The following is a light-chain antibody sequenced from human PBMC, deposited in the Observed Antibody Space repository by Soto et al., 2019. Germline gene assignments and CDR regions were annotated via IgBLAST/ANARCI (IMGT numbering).Light chain of an antibody. CDR3: QKYDDSPRT. V-gene: IGKV3-20*01. J-gene: IGKJ1*01. Sequence: EIVLTQSPGTLSLSPGERATLSCRASQSLSSTYLAWYQQKPGQAPRLVIHGASSRATGIPDRFSGSGSGTDFTLTISRLEPEDFAVYYCQKYDDSPRTFGQGPKVEIK. CDR2: GAS. CDR1: QSLSSTY.